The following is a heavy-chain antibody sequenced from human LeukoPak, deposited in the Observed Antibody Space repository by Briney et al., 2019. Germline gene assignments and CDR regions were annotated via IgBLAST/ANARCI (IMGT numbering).Heavy chain of an antibody. D-gene: IGHD3-22*01. J-gene: IGHJ5*02. CDR2: IYTSGST. Sequence: PSETLSLTCTVSGGSISSYYWSWIQQPAGKGLEWIGRIYTSGSTNYNPSLKSRVTMSVDTSKNQFSLKLSSVTAADTAVYYCARDKYYYDSSGYLNWFDPWGQGTLVTVSS. V-gene: IGHV4-4*07. CDR1: GGSISSYY. CDR3: ARDKYYYDSSGYLNWFDP.